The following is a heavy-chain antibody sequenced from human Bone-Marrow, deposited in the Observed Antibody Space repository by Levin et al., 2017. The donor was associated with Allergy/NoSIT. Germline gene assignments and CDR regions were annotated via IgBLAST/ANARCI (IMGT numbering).Heavy chain of an antibody. CDR3: AKDSRTYSSSAMDS. Sequence: SLKISCTASGFTFDDYAMHWVRQAPGKGLEWVAGISWNSDKIGYADSMKGRFTISRDNAKNSLYLEMKTLRGEDTAFYYCAKDSRTYSSSAMDSWGQGILVTVSS. J-gene: IGHJ4*02. CDR2: ISWNSDKI. D-gene: IGHD2-2*01. CDR1: GFTFDDYA. V-gene: IGHV3-9*01.